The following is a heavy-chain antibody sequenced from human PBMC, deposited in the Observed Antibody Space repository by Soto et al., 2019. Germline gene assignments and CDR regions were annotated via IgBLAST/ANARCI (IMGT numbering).Heavy chain of an antibody. D-gene: IGHD2-15*01. Sequence: TLSLTCADSGGSIISGGYSWSWIRQPPGKGLEWIGYIYSGTTHYNPSLESRVTIAMDRSKNQVSLSLKSVTAADTAVYYCAREDSGAFFDFWGQGTLGTVSS. J-gene: IGHJ4*02. CDR2: IYSGTT. CDR3: AREDSGAFFDF. V-gene: IGHV4-30-2*01. CDR1: GGSIISGGYS.